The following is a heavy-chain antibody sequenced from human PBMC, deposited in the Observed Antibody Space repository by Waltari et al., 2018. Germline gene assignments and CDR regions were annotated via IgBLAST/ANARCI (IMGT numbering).Heavy chain of an antibody. CDR3: ARVRPRARFLEWLSYFDY. D-gene: IGHD3-3*01. V-gene: IGHV4-30-4*08. CDR1: GGSISSGDYY. Sequence: QVQLQESGPGLVKPSQTLSLTCTVSGGSISSGDYYWSWIRQPPGKGLEWIGYIYYSGSTYHNPSLKSRVTISVDTSKNQFSLKLSSVTAADTAVYYCARVRPRARFLEWLSYFDYWGQGTLVTVSS. CDR2: IYYSGST. J-gene: IGHJ4*02.